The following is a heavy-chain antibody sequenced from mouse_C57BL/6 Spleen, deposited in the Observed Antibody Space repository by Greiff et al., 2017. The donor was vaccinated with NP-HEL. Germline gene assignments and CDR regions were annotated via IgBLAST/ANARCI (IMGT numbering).Heavy chain of an antibody. CDR1: GYSITSGYY. CDR3: ARDRPLTGTLAY. J-gene: IGHJ3*01. Sequence: EVKVEESGPGLVKPSPSLSLPFSFPGYSITSGYYWNWIRQFPGNKLEWMGYISYAGRNHYNPSLKNRISITRDTSKNQFFLKLNSVTTEDTATDYCARDRPLTGTLAYWGQGTLVTVSA. V-gene: IGHV3-6*01. CDR2: ISYAGRN. D-gene: IGHD4-1*01.